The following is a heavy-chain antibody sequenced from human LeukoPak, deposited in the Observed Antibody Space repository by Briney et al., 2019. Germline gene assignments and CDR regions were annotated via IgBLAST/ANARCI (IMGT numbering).Heavy chain of an antibody. D-gene: IGHD3-3*01. CDR1: GYTFTSYD. CDR3: ARERFWSGPSPLDY. Sequence: ASVKVSCKASGYTFTSYDINWVRQATGQGLEWMGWISAYNGNTNYAQKLQGRVTMTTDTSTSTAYMELRSLRSDDTAVYYCARERFWSGPSPLDYWGQGTLVTVSS. J-gene: IGHJ4*02. CDR2: ISAYNGNT. V-gene: IGHV1-18*01.